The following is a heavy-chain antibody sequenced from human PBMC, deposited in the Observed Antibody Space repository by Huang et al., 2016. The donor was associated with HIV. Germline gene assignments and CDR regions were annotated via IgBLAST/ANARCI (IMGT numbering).Heavy chain of an antibody. CDR1: GFSLSTSGLG. CDR2: IYWDDDK. V-gene: IGHV2-5*05. Sequence: QITLKESGPAVVKPTQTLSLTCTFSGFSLSTSGLGVGWIRQPPGKALDWLALIYWDDDKRYESSLMSRLTITKDTSKNQVVLTMSNLDPVDTGTYYCAHIHSSLDYFDYWGQGTLVTVSS. J-gene: IGHJ4*02. CDR3: AHIHSSLDYFDY.